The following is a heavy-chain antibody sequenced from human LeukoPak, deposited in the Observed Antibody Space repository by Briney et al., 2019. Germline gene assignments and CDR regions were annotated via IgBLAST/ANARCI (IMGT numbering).Heavy chain of an antibody. CDR3: ARRWSSSWGDY. D-gene: IGHD6-13*01. V-gene: IGHV5-51*01. CDR1: GSIFTSYW. Sequence: GASLKISCKGSGSIFTSYWIGWVRQLPGKGREWRGIIYPGDSDTRYSPSFQGQVTISADKSISTAYLQWSSLKASDTAMYYCARRWSSSWGDYWGQGTLVTVSS. CDR2: IYPGDSDT. J-gene: IGHJ4*02.